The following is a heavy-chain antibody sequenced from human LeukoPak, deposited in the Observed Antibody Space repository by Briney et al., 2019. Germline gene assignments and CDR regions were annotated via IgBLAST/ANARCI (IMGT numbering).Heavy chain of an antibody. CDR2: ISAYNGDT. J-gene: IGHJ3*01. CDR3: ARQWLRDGFDV. CDR1: GYTFTSFG. V-gene: IGHV1-18*01. Sequence: ASVKVSCKASGYTFTSFGFSWVRQAPGQGLEWLGWISAYNGDTDYAQRLQGRVTLTTGTSTSTAYLELRSLRSDDTAVYYCARQWLRDGFDVWGQGTMVTVSS. D-gene: IGHD6-19*01.